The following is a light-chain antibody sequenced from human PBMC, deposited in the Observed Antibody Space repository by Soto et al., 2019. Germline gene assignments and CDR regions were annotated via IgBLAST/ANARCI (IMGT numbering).Light chain of an antibody. J-gene: IGKJ2*01. CDR3: QQSYSTPYT. CDR1: QSISSY. Sequence: DIQMTQSPSSLSASVGDRVTITCRASQSISSYLHWYQQKPGKAPKFLIYAASSLLSGVPSRFSGRRSGTDFTLTISSLQPEDFATYYCQQSYSTPYTFGQWTKLEIK. V-gene: IGKV1-39*01. CDR2: AAS.